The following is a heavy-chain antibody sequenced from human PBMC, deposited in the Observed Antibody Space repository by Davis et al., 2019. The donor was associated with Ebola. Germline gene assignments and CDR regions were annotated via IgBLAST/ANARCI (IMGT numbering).Heavy chain of an antibody. V-gene: IGHV1-18*04. CDR1: GYTFTSYG. Sequence: AASVKVSCKASGYTFTSYGISWVRQAPGQGLEWMGWISAYNGNTNYAQNFQDRVTMTTDTSTNTAYMEVRSLRSDDTAVYYCARDGSVAAIELDYWGQGTLVTVSS. J-gene: IGHJ4*02. CDR3: ARDGSVAAIELDY. D-gene: IGHD2-2*02. CDR2: ISAYNGNT.